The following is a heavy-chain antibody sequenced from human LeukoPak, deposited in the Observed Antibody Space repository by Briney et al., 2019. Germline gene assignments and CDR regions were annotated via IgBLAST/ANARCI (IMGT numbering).Heavy chain of an antibody. CDR3: ARNLGIAAAGRGMDV. Sequence: QTGGSLRLSCTASGFSFSGHWMHWARQLPGKGLVWVSRISPTGSTTSYADSVKGRFTVSRDNAKNTLYLQVNNLRAEDTAVYYCARNLGIAAAGRGMDVWGQGTTVTVSS. V-gene: IGHV3-74*01. J-gene: IGHJ6*02. D-gene: IGHD6-13*01. CDR2: ISPTGSTT. CDR1: GFSFSGHW.